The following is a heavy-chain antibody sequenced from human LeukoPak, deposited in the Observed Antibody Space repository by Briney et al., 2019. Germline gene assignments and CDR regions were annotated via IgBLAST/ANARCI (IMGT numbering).Heavy chain of an antibody. V-gene: IGHV3-23*01. CDR2: ISNNGGYT. Sequence: GGSLRLSCAASGFTFSSSAMSWVRQAPGKGLEWVSAISNNGGYTYYADSVQGRFTISRDNSKSTLCLQMSSLRSEDTAVYYCAREGITMVRGVIAPIRGYYGMDVWGQGTTVTVSS. D-gene: IGHD3-10*01. J-gene: IGHJ6*02. CDR1: GFTFSSSA. CDR3: AREGITMVRGVIAPIRGYYGMDV.